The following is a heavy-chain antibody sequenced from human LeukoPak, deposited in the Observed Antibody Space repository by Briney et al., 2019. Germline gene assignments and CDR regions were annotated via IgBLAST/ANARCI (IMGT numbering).Heavy chain of an antibody. J-gene: IGHJ5*02. V-gene: IGHV1-2*06. CDR3: ARDKRSTAGNWFDP. D-gene: IGHD1-14*01. CDR1: GYTFTDYY. CDR2: INPNSGGT. Sequence: ASVKVSXKASGYTFTDYYIHWVRQAPGQGLEWMGRINPNSGGTNYAQRFQGRVTVTRDTSISTTYMELSTLRSDDAAVYYCARDKRSTAGNWFDPWGQGTLVTVSS.